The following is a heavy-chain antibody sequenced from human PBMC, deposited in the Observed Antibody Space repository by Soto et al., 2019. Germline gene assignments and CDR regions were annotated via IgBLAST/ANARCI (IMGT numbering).Heavy chain of an antibody. CDR3: ARQEYCSSTSCYTVDS. Sequence: PGESLKISCKGSGYRFTSYWIGWVRQMPGKGLEWMGIIYLGDSNTRDSPSFQGQVTISADKSISTAYLQWSSLKDSDTAIYYCARQEYCSSTSCYTVDSWGQGTLVTVSS. V-gene: IGHV5-51*01. CDR1: GYRFTSYW. CDR2: IYLGDSNT. J-gene: IGHJ4*02. D-gene: IGHD2-2*02.